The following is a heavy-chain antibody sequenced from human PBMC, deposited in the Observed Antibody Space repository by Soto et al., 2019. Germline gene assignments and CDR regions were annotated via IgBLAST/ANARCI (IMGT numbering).Heavy chain of an antibody. J-gene: IGHJ5*02. Sequence: QVQLQESGPGLVKPSGTLSLTCAVSGGSISSSNWWSWVRQPPGKGLEWIGEIYHRGSTNYNPSLKSRVTISVDKSKNQFSLKLSSVTAADTAVYYCARSRPAAIWEDWFDPWGQGTLVTVSS. D-gene: IGHD2-2*02. CDR3: ARSRPAAIWEDWFDP. CDR2: IYHRGST. V-gene: IGHV4-4*02. CDR1: GGSISSSNW.